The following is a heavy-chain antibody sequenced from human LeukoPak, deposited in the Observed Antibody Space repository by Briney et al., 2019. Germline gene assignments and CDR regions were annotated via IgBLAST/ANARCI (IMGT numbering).Heavy chain of an antibody. V-gene: IGHV1-46*01. J-gene: IGHJ4*02. Sequence: ASVKVSCKASGYTFTNYYIHWVRQAPGQGLEWMGIINPSGSSISYAQKFQGRVTMTRDTSTSTVYMELSSLRSEDTAVYYCAKVGDIQLWTSSGYSIQQYYFDYWGQGTLVTVSS. CDR3: AKVGDIQLWTSSGYSIQQYYFDY. CDR1: GYTFTNYY. D-gene: IGHD3-22*01. CDR2: INPSGSSI.